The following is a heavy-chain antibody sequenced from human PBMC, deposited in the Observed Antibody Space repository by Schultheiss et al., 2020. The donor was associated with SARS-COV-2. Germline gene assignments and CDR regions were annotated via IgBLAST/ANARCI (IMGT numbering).Heavy chain of an antibody. CDR1: GFTVSSKF. D-gene: IGHD1-7*01. Sequence: GESLKISCAASGFTVSSKFMSWVRQAPGKGLEWVSYISSAGGTIYYADSVKGRFTISRDNAKNSLYLQMNSLRAEDTAVYYCARECITGTTRLPNDAFDIWGQGTMVTVSS. V-gene: IGHV3-48*04. CDR3: ARECITGTTRLPNDAFDI. J-gene: IGHJ3*02. CDR2: ISSAGGTI.